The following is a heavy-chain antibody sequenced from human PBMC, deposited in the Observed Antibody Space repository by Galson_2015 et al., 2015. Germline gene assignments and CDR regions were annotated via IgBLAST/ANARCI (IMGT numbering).Heavy chain of an antibody. Sequence: SPRLSCAASGFTFSTYSMTWFRQPPGKGLEWVSLITVSSRSIYSADSVKGRFTISRDDAKRSLYLEMSSLREEDTAVYYCARDLDYWGQGTLVTVSS. CDR1: GFTFSTYS. CDR3: ARDLDY. V-gene: IGHV3-48*02. CDR2: ITVSSRSI. J-gene: IGHJ4*02.